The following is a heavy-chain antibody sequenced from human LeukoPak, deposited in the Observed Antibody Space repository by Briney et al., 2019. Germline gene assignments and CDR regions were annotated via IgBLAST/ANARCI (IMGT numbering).Heavy chain of an antibody. D-gene: IGHD2-21*02. V-gene: IGHV3-30*02. Sequence: GGSLRLSCAASGFTFSNYWMHWVRQAPGKGLEWVALIRYDGSSTYYADSVKGRFTISRDNSKNTVYLQLNTLRPEDTAVYYRAKDLGWAGGVTAIRALDYWGQGTLVTVSS. CDR3: AKDLGWAGGVTAIRALDY. CDR2: IRYDGSST. J-gene: IGHJ4*02. CDR1: GFTFSNYW.